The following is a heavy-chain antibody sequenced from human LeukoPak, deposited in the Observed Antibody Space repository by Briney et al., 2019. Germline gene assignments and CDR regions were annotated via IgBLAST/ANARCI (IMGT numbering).Heavy chain of an antibody. CDR1: GFTVTSNY. D-gene: IGHD6-13*01. V-gene: IGHV3-53*01. CDR3: ARLTAAAGTFDY. J-gene: IGHJ4*02. Sequence: QPGGSLRLSCAASGFTVTSNYMSWVRQAPGKGLEWVSVIYSGGSTYYADSVKGRFTISRDNSKNTLYLQMNSLRAEDTAVYYCARLTAAAGTFDYWGQGTLVTVSS. CDR2: IYSGGST.